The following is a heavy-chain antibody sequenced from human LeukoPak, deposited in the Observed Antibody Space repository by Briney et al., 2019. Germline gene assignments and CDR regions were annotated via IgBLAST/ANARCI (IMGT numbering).Heavy chain of an antibody. CDR3: ALRTVGTFYYYYYMDV. J-gene: IGHJ6*03. Sequence: SVKVSCKATGGTFSSYTIGWVRQAPGQGLEWMGRIIPILGIANYAQEFQGRVTITEDKSTSTAYMELSSLRSEDTAVYYCALRTVGTFYYYYYMDVWGKGTTVTVSS. CDR2: IIPILGIA. D-gene: IGHD4-23*01. V-gene: IGHV1-69*02. CDR1: GGTFSSYT.